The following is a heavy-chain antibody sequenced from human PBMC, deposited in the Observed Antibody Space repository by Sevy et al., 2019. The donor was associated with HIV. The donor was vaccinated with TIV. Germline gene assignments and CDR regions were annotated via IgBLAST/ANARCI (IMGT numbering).Heavy chain of an antibody. CDR1: GGSISAYH. V-gene: IGHV4-59*01. D-gene: IGHD5-12*01. Sequence: SETLSLTCTVSGGSISAYHWSWIRQPPGKGLEWIGYIHYTGSTKYNPSLESRVTISVDTSKNQFSLKLSSVTAGDTAVYYWARAPPVRSGDDSLNWFAPWGQGTLVTVSS. CDR3: ARAPPVRSGDDSLNWFAP. CDR2: IHYTGST. J-gene: IGHJ5*02.